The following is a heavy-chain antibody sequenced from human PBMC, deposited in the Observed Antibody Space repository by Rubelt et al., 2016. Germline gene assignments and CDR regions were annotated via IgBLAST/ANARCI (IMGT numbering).Heavy chain of an antibody. Sequence: QVQLVQSGAEVKKPGASVKVSCKASGYTFTTYGISWVRQAPGQGLEWMGWIRTYNGNTNYAQKLKDRVTMTTNTSTSTAYMELRSLRSDDTAMYFCARDPTTRFTSTGWFDPWGQGTLVTVSS. CDR2: IRTYNGNT. J-gene: IGHJ5*02. CDR3: ARDPTTRFTSTGWFDP. D-gene: IGHD5-12*01. CDR1: GYTFTTYG. V-gene: IGHV1-18*01.